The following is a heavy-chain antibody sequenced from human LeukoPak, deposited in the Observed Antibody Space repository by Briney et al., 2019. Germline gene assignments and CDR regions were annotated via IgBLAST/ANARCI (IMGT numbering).Heavy chain of an antibody. CDR1: GGSISSYY. CDR3: ARHHSSTRFDAFDI. Sequence: SETLSLTCTVSGGSISSYYWSWIRQPPGKGLEWIGYIYYSGSTNYNPSLKSRVTISVDTSKDQFSLKLSSVTAADTAVYHCARHHSSTRFDAFDIWGQGTMVTVSS. V-gene: IGHV4-59*08. J-gene: IGHJ3*02. CDR2: IYYSGST. D-gene: IGHD2-2*01.